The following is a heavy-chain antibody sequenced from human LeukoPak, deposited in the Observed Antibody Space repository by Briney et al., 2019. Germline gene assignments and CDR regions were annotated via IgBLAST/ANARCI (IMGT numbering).Heavy chain of an antibody. J-gene: IGHJ4*02. V-gene: IGHV3-48*03. CDR2: ISCSGSTI. CDR3: ASRDIVAMIDAPYFDY. CDR1: GFTFSSYE. Sequence: GGSLRLSCAASGFTFSSYEMNWVRQAPGKGLEWVSYISCSGSTIYYADSVKGRFTISRDNAKNSLYLQMNSLRAEETAVYYCASRDIVAMIDAPYFDYWGQGTLVTVSS. D-gene: IGHD5-12*01.